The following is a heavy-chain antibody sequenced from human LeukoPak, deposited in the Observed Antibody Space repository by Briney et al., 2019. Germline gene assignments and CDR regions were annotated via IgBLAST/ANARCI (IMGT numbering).Heavy chain of an antibody. CDR1: GYTFTSYY. CDR3: ASNFFSEREAAWRFDY. V-gene: IGHV1-69*13. D-gene: IGHD2-15*01. J-gene: IGHJ4*02. Sequence: ASVKVSCKASGYTFTSYYMHWVRQAPGQGLEWMGGIIPIFGTANYAQKFQGRVTITADESTSTAYMELSSLRSEDTAVYYCASNFFSEREAAWRFDYWGQGTLVTVSS. CDR2: IIPIFGTA.